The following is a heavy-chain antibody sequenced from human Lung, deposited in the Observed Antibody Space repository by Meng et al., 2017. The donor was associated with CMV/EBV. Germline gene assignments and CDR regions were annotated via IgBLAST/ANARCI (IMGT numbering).Heavy chain of an antibody. V-gene: IGHV3-7*01. D-gene: IGHD2-15*01. Sequence: GGSLRLSCATSGFTLSSYWMRWVRQAPGKGLEWLAKIGRDGSETDYVDSLEGRFTISRDNAKNSLYLQMNSLRAEDTAVYYCARYFCESGSCFIDYWGHGTLVTVSS. CDR1: GFTLSSYW. CDR3: ARYFCESGSCFIDY. CDR2: IGRDGSET. J-gene: IGHJ4*01.